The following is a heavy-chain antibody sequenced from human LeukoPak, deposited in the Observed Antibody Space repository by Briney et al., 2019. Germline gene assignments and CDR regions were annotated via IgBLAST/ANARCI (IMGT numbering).Heavy chain of an antibody. Sequence: PSGTLSLTCTVSGGSISSGSYYWSWIRQPAGKGLEWIGYIFYTGTTNYNPSLKSRVTISVDTSNEQFSLKLTSVTAADSAVYYCARSRIEMATISPADYWGQGTLVTVSS. CDR3: ARSRIEMATISPADY. CDR2: IFYTGTT. V-gene: IGHV4-61*10. CDR1: GGSISSGSYY. D-gene: IGHD5-24*01. J-gene: IGHJ4*02.